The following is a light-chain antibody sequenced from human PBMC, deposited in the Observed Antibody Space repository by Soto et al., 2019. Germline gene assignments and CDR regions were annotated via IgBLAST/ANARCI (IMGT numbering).Light chain of an antibody. CDR1: QNIGNW. CDR2: QAS. V-gene: IGKV1-5*03. Sequence: DIQMTQSPSTLSASVGDRVTITCRASQNIGNWLAWYQQRPGKAPKLLMYQASSLEVGVPSRFSGSGSGTEFTLTITSLQSEDFATYYCHHHNSYPMYSFGQGTRLEIK. J-gene: IGKJ2*03. CDR3: HHHNSYPMYS.